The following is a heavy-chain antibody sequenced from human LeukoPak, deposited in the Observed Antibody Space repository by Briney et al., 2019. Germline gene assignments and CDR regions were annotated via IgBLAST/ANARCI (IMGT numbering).Heavy chain of an antibody. CDR3: ALGGSQSPFDY. CDR2: IYYSGST. D-gene: IGHD1-26*01. Sequence: SETQSLTCTVSGGSMSSYYWSWIRQPPGKGVEWMGYIYYSGSTNYNPSLKSRVTISVDTSKNQFSLKLSSVTAADTAVYYCALGGSQSPFDYWGQGTLVTVSS. CDR1: GGSMSSYY. J-gene: IGHJ4*02. V-gene: IGHV4-59*08.